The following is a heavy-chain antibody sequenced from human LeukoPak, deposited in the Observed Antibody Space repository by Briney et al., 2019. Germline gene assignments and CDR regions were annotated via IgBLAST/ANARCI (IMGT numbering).Heavy chain of an antibody. CDR3: ATPRIAAAGLFDY. V-gene: IGHV1-69*05. Sequence: SVKVSCKASGYTFTSYDINWVRQATGQGLEWMGGIIPIFGTANYAQKFQGRVTITTDESTSTAYMELSSLRSEDTAVYYCATPRIAAAGLFDYWGQGTLVTVSS. CDR2: IIPIFGTA. D-gene: IGHD6-13*01. CDR1: GYTFTSYD. J-gene: IGHJ4*02.